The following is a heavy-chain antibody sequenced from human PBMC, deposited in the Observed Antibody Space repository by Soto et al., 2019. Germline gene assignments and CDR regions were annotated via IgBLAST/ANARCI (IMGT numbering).Heavy chain of an antibody. CDR3: ARPLAYYDFWSGYYSPPYYYYYGMDV. D-gene: IGHD3-3*01. J-gene: IGHJ6*02. V-gene: IGHV3-30-3*01. Sequence: GGPLRLSCAASGFTFSSYAMHWVRQAPGKGLEWVAVISYDGSNKYYADSVKGRFTISRDNSKNTLYLQMNSLRAEDTAVYYCARPLAYYDFWSGYYSPPYYYYYGMDVWGQGTTVTVSS. CDR2: ISYDGSNK. CDR1: GFTFSSYA.